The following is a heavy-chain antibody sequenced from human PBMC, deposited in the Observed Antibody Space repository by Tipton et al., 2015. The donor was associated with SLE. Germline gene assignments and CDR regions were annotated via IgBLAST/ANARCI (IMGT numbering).Heavy chain of an antibody. Sequence: TLSLTCSVSGGSINNNNYNWGWIRQPPGKGLEWVASISSSGSTYYNPSLNSRVTISTDTSKKQFFLNLSTVTAADTAVFYCARGPTRYYFDYWGQGILVTVSS. CDR2: ISSSGST. CDR1: GGSINNNNYN. CDR3: ARGPTRYYFDY. V-gene: IGHV4-39*07. J-gene: IGHJ4*02.